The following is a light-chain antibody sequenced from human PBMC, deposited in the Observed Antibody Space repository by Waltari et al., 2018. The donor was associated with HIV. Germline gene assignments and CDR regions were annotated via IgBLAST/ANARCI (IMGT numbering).Light chain of an antibody. CDR2: EVT. CDR3: SSFSSSSTPYV. Sequence: QSALAQPASVSDSPGQSITIPCTGTSSDVGNYNLVSWYQQHPGKVPKLIIYEVTKRPSGGSNHFSGSKSGNTASLTISGLQAEDEADYYCSSFSSSSTPYVFGTGTKVTVL. J-gene: IGLJ1*01. CDR1: SSDVGNYNL. V-gene: IGLV2-14*02.